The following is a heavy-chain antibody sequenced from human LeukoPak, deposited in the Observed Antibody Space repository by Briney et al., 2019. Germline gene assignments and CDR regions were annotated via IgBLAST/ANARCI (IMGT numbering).Heavy chain of an antibody. CDR1: GGSISSYY. CDR2: IYYSGST. Sequence: NPSETLSLTCTVSGGSISSYYWSWIRQPPGKGLEWIGYIYYSGSTNYNPSLKSRVTISVDTSKNQFSLKLSSVTAADTAVYYCARGRGYSYSSPNAYYFDYWGQGTLVTVSS. D-gene: IGHD5-18*01. CDR3: ARGRGYSYSSPNAYYFDY. J-gene: IGHJ4*02. V-gene: IGHV4-59*01.